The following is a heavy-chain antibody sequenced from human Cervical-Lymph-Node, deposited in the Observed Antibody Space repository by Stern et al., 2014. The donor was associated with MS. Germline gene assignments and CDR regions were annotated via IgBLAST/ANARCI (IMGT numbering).Heavy chain of an antibody. CDR2: INTKTGNP. V-gene: IGHV7-4-1*02. D-gene: IGHD4-23*01. J-gene: IGHJ4*02. Sequence: VQLVQSGSELRKPGASVKVSCKASGYNVTTYAMNWVRQAPGQGLEWMGWINTKTGNPTFAQGCTGRFVFSLDTSINTAYLQITSLKAEDSAVYYCATWGAGNSPPLFYWGQGTLVTVSS. CDR3: ATWGAGNSPPLFY. CDR1: GYNVTTYA.